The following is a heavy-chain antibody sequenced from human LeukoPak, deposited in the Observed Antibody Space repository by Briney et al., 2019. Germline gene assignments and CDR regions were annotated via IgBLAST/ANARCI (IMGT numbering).Heavy chain of an antibody. V-gene: IGHV3-11*01. Sequence: GGSLRLSCAASGFTVSSNYMSWIRQAPGKGLEWVSYISSSGSTIYYADSVKGRFTISRDNAKNSLYLQMNSLRAEDAAVYYCARRSWSFDYWGQGTLVTVSS. CDR3: ARRSWSFDY. CDR2: ISSSGSTI. CDR1: GFTVSSNY. D-gene: IGHD6-13*01. J-gene: IGHJ4*02.